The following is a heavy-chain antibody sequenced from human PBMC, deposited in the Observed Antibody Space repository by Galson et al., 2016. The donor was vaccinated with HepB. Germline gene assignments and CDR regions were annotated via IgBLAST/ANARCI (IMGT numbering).Heavy chain of an antibody. J-gene: IGHJ3*02. CDR2: ISSSSSYI. CDR1: GFTFSSYS. V-gene: IGHV3-21*01. D-gene: IGHD3-22*01. CDR3: ARATHTITYYYDSSGHKVDAFDI. Sequence: SLRLSCAASGFTFSSYSVNWVRQAPGKGLEWVSSISSSSSYIYYADSVKGRFTISRDNAKNSLYLQMNSLRAEDTAVYYCARATHTITYYYDSSGHKVDAFDIWGQGTMVTVSS.